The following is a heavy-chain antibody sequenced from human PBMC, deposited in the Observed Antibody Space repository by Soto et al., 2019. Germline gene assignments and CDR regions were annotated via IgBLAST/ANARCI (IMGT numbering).Heavy chain of an antibody. CDR1: GFIFTTHA. CDR3: ARRNNSGPIDH. V-gene: IGHV1-3*01. J-gene: IGHJ4*02. CDR2: INACNGNT. Sequence: QVQLVQSGAEVKEPGASVKISCKASGFIFTTHAIHWIRQAPGQRLEWMGWINACNGNTKYSERLQDRVTIPRDTSASTAYLELSSLRSEDRAVYYCARRNNSGPIDHWGQGTLVIVSS. D-gene: IGHD3-22*01.